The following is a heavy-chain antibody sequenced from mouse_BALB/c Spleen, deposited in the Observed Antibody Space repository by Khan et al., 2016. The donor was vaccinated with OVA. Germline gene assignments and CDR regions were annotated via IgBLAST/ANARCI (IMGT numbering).Heavy chain of an antibody. D-gene: IGHD2-1*01. V-gene: IGHV1S132*01. Sequence: QVQLKQSGAELVKPGASVKLSCKTSGYTFTSYWIQWVKQRPGQGLGWIGQIFPGTGTIYYNENFKGKATLTIDQSSTTAYMQLSSLTSEDSAVYFCARGYFGNYEFAYWGQGTLVTVSA. J-gene: IGHJ3*01. CDR2: IFPGTGTI. CDR3: ARGYFGNYEFAY. CDR1: GYTFTSYW.